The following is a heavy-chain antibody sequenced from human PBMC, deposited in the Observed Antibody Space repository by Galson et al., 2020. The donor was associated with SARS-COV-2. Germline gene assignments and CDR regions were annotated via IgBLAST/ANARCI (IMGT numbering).Heavy chain of an antibody. Sequence: GGSLRLSCAASGFSFDDYAMHWVRQAPGKGLEWVSGISWNSGNIGYADSVRGRFTISRDNTKNSLYLQMRSLRAEDTALYYCAKDVAVVWLGESDFDYWGQGTLVTVSS. CDR1: GFSFDDYA. J-gene: IGHJ4*02. CDR2: ISWNSGNI. D-gene: IGHD3-10*01. V-gene: IGHV3-9*01. CDR3: AKDVAVVWLGESDFDY.